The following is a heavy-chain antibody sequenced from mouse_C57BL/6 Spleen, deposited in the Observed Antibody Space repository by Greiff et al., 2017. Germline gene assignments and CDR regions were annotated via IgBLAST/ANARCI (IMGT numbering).Heavy chain of an antibody. CDR3: TTYDPSGSKFAD. D-gene: IGHD1-1*01. V-gene: IGHV14-1*01. J-gene: IGHJ3*01. Sequence: VQLQQSGAELVRPGASVKLSCTASGFNIKDYYMHWVKQRPEQGLEWIGRIDPEDGDTEYAPKFQGKATLTADTSSITAYLQLSSLTSEDTAVYYCTTYDPSGSKFADWGKGTLVTVSA. CDR2: IDPEDGDT. CDR1: GFNIKDYY.